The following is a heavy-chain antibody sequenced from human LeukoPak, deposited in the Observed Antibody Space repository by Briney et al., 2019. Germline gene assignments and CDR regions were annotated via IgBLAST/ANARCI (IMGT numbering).Heavy chain of an antibody. CDR1: GGSISSSSYY. V-gene: IGHV4-39*01. CDR3: ATSLYSSSWYDY. Sequence: KTSETLSLTCTVSGGSISSSSYYWGWIRQPPGKGLEWIGSIYYSGSTYYNPSLKSRVTISVDTSKNQFSPKLSSVTAADTAVYYCATSLYSSSWYDYWGQGTLVTVSS. J-gene: IGHJ4*02. CDR2: IYYSGST. D-gene: IGHD6-13*01.